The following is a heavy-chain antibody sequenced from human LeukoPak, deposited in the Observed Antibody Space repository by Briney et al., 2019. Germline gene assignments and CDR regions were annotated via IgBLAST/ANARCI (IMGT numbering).Heavy chain of an antibody. CDR3: ATETNGSHYDY. CDR1: GLTFSTSG. D-gene: IGHD1-14*01. V-gene: IGHV3-21*06. CDR2: IGPTGSDR. Sequence: GGSLRLSCTASGLTFSTSGFNWVRQAPGKWLEWVASIGPTGSDRYHADSIKGRFTISRDNANNFLYLQMNSVRAEDTAIYYCATETNGSHYDYWGQGTLLTVSS. J-gene: IGHJ4*02.